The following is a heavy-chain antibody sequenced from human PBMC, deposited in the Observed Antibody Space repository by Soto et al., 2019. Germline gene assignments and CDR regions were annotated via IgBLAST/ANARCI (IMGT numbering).Heavy chain of an antibody. CDR3: ARRPSDYDSSGYHLDY. D-gene: IGHD3-22*01. Sequence: SETLSLACTVSGGSISSSSYYWGWIRQPPGKGLEWIGSIYYSGSTYYNPSLKSRVTISVDTSKNQFSLKLSSVTAADTAVYHCARRPSDYDSSGYHLDYWGQGTLVTVSS. CDR2: IYYSGST. CDR1: GGSISSSSYY. V-gene: IGHV4-39*01. J-gene: IGHJ4*02.